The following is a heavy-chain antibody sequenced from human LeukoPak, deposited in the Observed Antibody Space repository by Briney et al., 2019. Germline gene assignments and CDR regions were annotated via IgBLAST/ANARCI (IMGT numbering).Heavy chain of an antibody. D-gene: IGHD3-10*01. J-gene: IGHJ5*02. Sequence: GGSLRLSCAASGLTFSSYAINWVRQSPGKGLEWVSGISGSGGSTYYADSVKGRFTISRDNSKNTLYLQMNSLRAEDTAVYFCARVATGSYDWFDPWGQGTLVTVSS. CDR1: GLTFSSYA. CDR3: ARVATGSYDWFDP. V-gene: IGHV3-23*01. CDR2: ISGSGGST.